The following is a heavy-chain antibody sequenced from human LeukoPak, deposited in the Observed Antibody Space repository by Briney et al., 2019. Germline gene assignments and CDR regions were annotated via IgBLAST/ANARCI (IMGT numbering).Heavy chain of an antibody. CDR3: GDNRRHYDSTGYFYL. V-gene: IGHV3-15*01. CDR2: IKSKSDGGTA. CDR1: GFPFTNAW. Sequence: GGSLRLSCAASGFPFTNAWMTWVRQAPGKGLEWVGRIKSKSDGGTATYGAPVKGRFTISRDDSKDTVFLQMNSLKTEDTAVYYCGDNRRHYDSTGYFYLWGQGALVTVSS. J-gene: IGHJ4*02. D-gene: IGHD3-22*01.